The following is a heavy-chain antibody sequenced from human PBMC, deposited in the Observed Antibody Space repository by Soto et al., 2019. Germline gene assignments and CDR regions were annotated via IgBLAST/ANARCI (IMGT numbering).Heavy chain of an antibody. D-gene: IGHD3-22*01. J-gene: IGHJ4*01. CDR1: GVTFTAAW. Sequence: SGGFLRLSCAASGVTFTAAWINWVRQAPGKGLEWVCRIKSKTDGGTTDYAEPVKGRFAISRDDSNNMVYLQMNSLKIEDTAVYYCTTDSYSTIIIVRFDYWGHGTLVTVSS. CDR3: TTDSYSTIIIVRFDY. CDR2: IKSKTDGGTT. V-gene: IGHV3-15*07.